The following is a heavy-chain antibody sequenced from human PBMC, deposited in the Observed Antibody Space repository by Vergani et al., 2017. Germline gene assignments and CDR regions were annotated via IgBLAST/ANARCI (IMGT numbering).Heavy chain of an antibody. CDR1: GGTFSSYT. CDR3: ARYRDYDFWSGYPYYYGMDV. D-gene: IGHD3-3*01. Sequence: QVQLVQSGAEVKKPGSSVKVSCKASGGTFSSYTISWVRQAPGQGLAWMGRIIPILGIANYAQKFQGRVTLTADKATSTAYMELSSLRSEDTAVYYCARYRDYDFWSGYPYYYGMDVWGQGTTVTVSS. CDR2: IIPILGIA. V-gene: IGHV1-69*02. J-gene: IGHJ6*02.